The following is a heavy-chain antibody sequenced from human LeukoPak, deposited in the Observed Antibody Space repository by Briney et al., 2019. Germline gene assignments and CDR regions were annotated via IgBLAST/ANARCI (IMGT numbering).Heavy chain of an antibody. V-gene: IGHV3-7*01. CDR2: IKQDGSEK. D-gene: IGHD3-22*01. J-gene: IGHJ5*02. Sequence: GESLRLSCAASGFTFSSYWMTWVRQAPGKGLEWVTNIKQDGSEKYYVDSVKGRFTISRDNAENSLYLQMNGLRVEDTAVYYCASTYYYGVWFDPWGQGTLVTVSS. CDR3: ASTYYYGVWFDP. CDR1: GFTFSSYW.